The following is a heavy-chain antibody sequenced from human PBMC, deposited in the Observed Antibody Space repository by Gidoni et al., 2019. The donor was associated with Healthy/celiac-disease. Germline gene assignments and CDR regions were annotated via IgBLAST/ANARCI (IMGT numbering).Heavy chain of an antibody. CDR2: IKSKSDGGTT. CDR1: GSSFSNAW. V-gene: IGHV3-15*01. J-gene: IGHJ4*02. CDR3: TTASPWFPGKETFDY. D-gene: IGHD3-10*01. Sequence: EVQLVESGGGLVKPGRSLRLSCSASGSSFSNAWMSWVRQAPGKGLEWVGRIKSKSDGGTTDYAAPLKGRFTISRDDSKNTLYLQMNSLKTEDTAVYYCTTASPWFPGKETFDYWGQGTLVTVSS.